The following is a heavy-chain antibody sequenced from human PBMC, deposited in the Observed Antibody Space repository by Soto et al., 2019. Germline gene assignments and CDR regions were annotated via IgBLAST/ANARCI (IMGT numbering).Heavy chain of an antibody. J-gene: IGHJ4*02. Sequence: SETLSLTCAFYGGSFSGYYWTWIRQPPGTGLEWIGEINHSGSTNYNPSLKSRVTISVDTSKNQFSLKLTSVTAADTAVYYCARDKITGLFDYWGQGAMVTVSS. CDR2: INHSGST. CDR3: ARDKITGLFDY. D-gene: IGHD2-8*02. V-gene: IGHV4-34*01. CDR1: GGSFSGYY.